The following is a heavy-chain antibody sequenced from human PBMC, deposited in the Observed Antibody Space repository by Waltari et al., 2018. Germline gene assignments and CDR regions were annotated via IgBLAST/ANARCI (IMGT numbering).Heavy chain of an antibody. V-gene: IGHV5-51*01. D-gene: IGHD2-15*01. CDR3: ARPNADSLGAFDI. J-gene: IGHJ3*02. CDR2: IYPGDSDT. Sequence: EVQLVQSGAEVKKPGESLKISCQGSGYSFTSYWIGWVRQMPGKGLEWMGIIYPGDSDTRYSPACQGQVTIAAEKSISTAYLQWSSLEASDTAMYYCARPNADSLGAFDIWGQGTMVTVSS. CDR1: GYSFTSYW.